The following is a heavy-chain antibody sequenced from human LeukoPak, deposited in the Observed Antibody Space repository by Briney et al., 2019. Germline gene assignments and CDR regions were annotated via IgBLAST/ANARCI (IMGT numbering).Heavy chain of an antibody. CDR3: AKDRRGGHDAFDI. CDR1: GGSFRGYY. J-gene: IGHJ3*02. D-gene: IGHD1-26*01. Sequence: SETLSLTCAVYGGSFRGYYWSWIRQPPGKGLEWIGEINFGGSINYTPSLKSRVTISVDTSKNQFSLKLSSVTAADTAVYYCAKDRRGGHDAFDIWGQGTMVTVSS. CDR2: INFGGSI. V-gene: IGHV4-34*01.